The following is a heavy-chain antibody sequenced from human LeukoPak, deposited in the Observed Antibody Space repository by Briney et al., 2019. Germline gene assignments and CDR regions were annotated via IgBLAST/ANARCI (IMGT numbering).Heavy chain of an antibody. D-gene: IGHD2-15*01. J-gene: IGHJ6*02. CDR1: GGPFSGYY. V-gene: IGHV4-34*01. CDR2: INHSGST. CDR3: ARDTVVVVAATPYYYGMDV. Sequence: PSETLSLTCAVYGGPFSGYYWSWIRQPPGKGLEWIGEINHSGSTNYNPSLKSRVTISVDTSKNQFSLKLSSVTAADTAVYYCARDTVVVVAATPYYYGMDVWGQGTTVTVSS.